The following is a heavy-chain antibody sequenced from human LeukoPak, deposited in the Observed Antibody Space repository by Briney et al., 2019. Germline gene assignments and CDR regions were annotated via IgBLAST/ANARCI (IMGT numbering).Heavy chain of an antibody. Sequence: PSETLSLTCTVSGGSISSYYWSWIRQPPGKGLEWIGYIYYSGSTNYNPSLKSRVTISVDTSKNQFSLKLSSVTAADTAVYYCARDYYGSGSHHDYWGQGTLVTVSS. J-gene: IGHJ4*02. D-gene: IGHD3-10*01. CDR3: ARDYYGSGSHHDY. CDR1: GGSISSYY. V-gene: IGHV4-59*01. CDR2: IYYSGST.